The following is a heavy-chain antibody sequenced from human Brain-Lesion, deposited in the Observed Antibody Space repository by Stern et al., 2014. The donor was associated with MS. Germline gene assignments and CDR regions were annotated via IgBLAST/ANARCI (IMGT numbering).Heavy chain of an antibody. V-gene: IGHV4-39*01. CDR2: IYYSGNT. Sequence: VQLVESGPGLVKPSETLSLTCTVAGGSVSSTSYAWAWIRQPPGQGLVWSGAIYYSGNTYYNPSLTSRLTTSLDTSKNQFSLQLRSVTAADTAVYYCAGEEDIRYCSGGSCTGNWFDPWGQGTLVTVSS. D-gene: IGHD2-15*01. J-gene: IGHJ5*02. CDR3: AGEEDIRYCSGGSCTGNWFDP. CDR1: GGSVSSTSYA.